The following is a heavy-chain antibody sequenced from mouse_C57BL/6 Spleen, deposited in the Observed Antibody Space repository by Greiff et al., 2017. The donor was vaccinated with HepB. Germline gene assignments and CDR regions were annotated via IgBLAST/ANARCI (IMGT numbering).Heavy chain of an antibody. J-gene: IGHJ3*01. CDR1: GYTFTDYY. V-gene: IGHV1-26*01. CDR3: ARGGGFFAY. CDR2: INPNNGGT. Sequence: EVQLQQSGPELVKPGASVKISCKASGYTFTDYYMNWVKQSHGKSLEWIGDINPNNGGTSYNQKFKGKATLTVDKSSSTAYMELRSLTSEDSAVYYCARGGGFFAYWGQGTLVTVSA.